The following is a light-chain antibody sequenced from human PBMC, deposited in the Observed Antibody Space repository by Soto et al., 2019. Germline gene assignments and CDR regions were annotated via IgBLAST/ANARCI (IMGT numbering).Light chain of an antibody. CDR3: HQFGTIPFT. CDR2: GAS. CDR1: QSVSSTY. V-gene: IGKV3-20*01. J-gene: IGKJ3*01. Sequence: EIVLTQSPGTLSLSPGERATLSCRASQSVSSTYLGWYQQKPGQAPRLLISGASNRATGIPDRVSGSGSGTDFTRTISRLAPEDFAVYYCHQFGTIPFTFGPGTKVDV.